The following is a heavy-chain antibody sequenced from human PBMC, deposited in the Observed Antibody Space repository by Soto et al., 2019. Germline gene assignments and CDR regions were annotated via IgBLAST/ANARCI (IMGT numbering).Heavy chain of an antibody. J-gene: IGHJ6*02. D-gene: IGHD3-3*01. Sequence: GGSLRLSCAASGFTFSSYAMSWVRQAPGKGQERVSAISGSGGSTYYADSVKGRFTISRDNSKNTLYLQMNSLRDEDTAVYYCARDTRGHYDFWTGPVYYYYGMDVWGQGTPVPVSS. CDR1: GFTFSSYA. CDR3: ARDTRGHYDFWTGPVYYYYGMDV. V-gene: IGHV3-23*01. CDR2: ISGSGGST.